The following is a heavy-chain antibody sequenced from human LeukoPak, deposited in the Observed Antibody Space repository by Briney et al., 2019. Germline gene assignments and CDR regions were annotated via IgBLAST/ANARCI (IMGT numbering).Heavy chain of an antibody. CDR2: IFPYDCDT. J-gene: IGHJ6*02. Sequence: GESLKISWKGSGYSFMDYWIGWGRQVPGKGPGVVGFIFPYDCDTKFNRSCEGQITNSVEKSISTAYVQWSSLKASDTAVYYCARYGMRGCTSTNCYTSYYSYGMDVWGQGTTVIVSS. CDR1: GYSFMDYW. CDR3: ARYGMRGCTSTNCYTSYYSYGMDV. D-gene: IGHD2-2*02. V-gene: IGHV5-51*06.